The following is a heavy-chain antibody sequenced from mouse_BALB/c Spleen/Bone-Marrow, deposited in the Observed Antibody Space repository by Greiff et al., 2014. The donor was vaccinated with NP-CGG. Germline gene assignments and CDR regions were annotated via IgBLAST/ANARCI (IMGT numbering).Heavy chain of an antibody. CDR1: GYTFTSYV. CDR2: INPYNDGT. CDR3: ARSLYGYDWYFDV. J-gene: IGHJ1*01. D-gene: IGHD2-2*01. Sequence: EVQLQESGPELVKPGASVKMSCKASGYTFTSYVMHWVKQKPGQGLEWIGNINPYNDGTKYNEKFKGKATLTSDKSSSTAFTELSSLTSEDSAVYYCARSLYGYDWYFDVWGAGTTVTVSS. V-gene: IGHV1-14*01.